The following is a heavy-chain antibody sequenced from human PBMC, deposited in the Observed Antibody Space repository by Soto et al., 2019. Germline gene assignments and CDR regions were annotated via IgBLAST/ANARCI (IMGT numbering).Heavy chain of an antibody. Sequence: PSETLSLTCTVSGGSISSSSYYWGWIRQPPGKGLEWIGSIYYSGSTYYNPSLKSRVTISVDTSKNQFSLKLSSVTAADTAVYYCARLAGATLFADYWGQGTLVTVS. D-gene: IGHD1-26*01. CDR2: IYYSGST. CDR1: GGSISSSSYY. J-gene: IGHJ4*02. V-gene: IGHV4-39*01. CDR3: ARLAGATLFADY.